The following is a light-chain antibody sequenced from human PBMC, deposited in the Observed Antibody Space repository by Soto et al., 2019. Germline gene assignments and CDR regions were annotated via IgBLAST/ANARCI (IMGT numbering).Light chain of an antibody. CDR3: EQYNKWPIT. Sequence: EIVMTQSPATLSVSPGERATLSCRASQSVGSTLAWYQQKPGQAPRLLIYGASTRATGIPARFSGSGSGTEFTLTVSSRQSEDFAVYYCEQYNKWPITFGQGTRLEI. V-gene: IGKV3-15*01. CDR2: GAS. CDR1: QSVGST. J-gene: IGKJ5*01.